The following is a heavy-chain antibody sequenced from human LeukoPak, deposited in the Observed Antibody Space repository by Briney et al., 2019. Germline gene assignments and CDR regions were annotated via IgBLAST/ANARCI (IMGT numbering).Heavy chain of an antibody. CDR1: GDTFSSNSAA. V-gene: IGHV6-1*01. CDR3: ARVSVAAAGI. D-gene: IGHD6-13*01. Sequence: LSQTLSLTCAVSGDTFSSNSAAWHWLRQSPSRGLEWLGRTYYRSKWYNDYAVSVKSRITINPDTSKNQFSLQLNSVTPEDTAVYYCARVSVAAAGIWGQGTLVTVSS. J-gene: IGHJ4*02. CDR2: TYYRSKWYN.